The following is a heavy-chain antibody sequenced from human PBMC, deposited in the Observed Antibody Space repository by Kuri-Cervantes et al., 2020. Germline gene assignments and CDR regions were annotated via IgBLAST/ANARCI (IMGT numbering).Heavy chain of an antibody. D-gene: IGHD3-3*01. CDR1: GGSFSGYY. CDR3: ARGPLRGVFDY. Sequence: SETLSLTCAVYGGSFSGYYWSWIRQPPGKGLEWIGEINHSGSTNYNPSLKSRVTISVDTSKNQFSLKLSSVTAADTAVYYCARGPLRGVFDYWGQGTLVTVSS. J-gene: IGHJ4*02. CDR2: INHSGST. V-gene: IGHV4-34*01.